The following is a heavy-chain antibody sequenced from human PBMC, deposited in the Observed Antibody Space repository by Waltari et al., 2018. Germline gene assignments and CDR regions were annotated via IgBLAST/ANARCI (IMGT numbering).Heavy chain of an antibody. Sequence: QVQLQQWGAGLLKPSETLSLTCAVYGGSFSGYYWSWIRQPPGKGLGWIGEINHSGSTNYTPSLKSRVTISVDTSKNQFSLKVSSVTAADTAVYYCARLNSAKKYIYATSSYDVFDIWGQGTMVTVSS. J-gene: IGHJ3*02. CDR1: GGSFSGYY. CDR2: INHSGST. CDR3: ARLNSAKKYIYATSSYDVFDI. V-gene: IGHV4-34*01. D-gene: IGHD5-18*01.